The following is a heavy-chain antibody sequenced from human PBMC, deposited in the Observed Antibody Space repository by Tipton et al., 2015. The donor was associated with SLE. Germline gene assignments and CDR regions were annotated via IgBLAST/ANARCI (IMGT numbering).Heavy chain of an antibody. V-gene: IGHV4-59*12. Sequence: TLSLTCSVSGGSISSNYWIWIRQPPGKGLEWIGYISDGGGTNHNPSLKSRVTISVDPAKNQFSLKLSSVTAADTAVYFCARADGSYFYYFMDVWGKGTTVTVSS. CDR2: ISDGGGT. J-gene: IGHJ6*03. CDR3: ARADGSYFYYFMDV. D-gene: IGHD3-10*01. CDR1: GGSISSNY.